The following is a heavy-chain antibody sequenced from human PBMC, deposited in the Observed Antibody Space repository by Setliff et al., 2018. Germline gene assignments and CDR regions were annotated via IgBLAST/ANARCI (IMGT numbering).Heavy chain of an antibody. CDR2: ISPYNGNT. V-gene: IGHV1-18*01. Sequence: ASVKVSCKASGYTFNSYGINWLRQAPGQGLEWLGWISPYNGNTKYAQTVQDRITMATDTSTRTSYMELSSLRSGGTAVYFCARSSDSGYYHQRDAFDIWGQGTRVTVS. CDR3: ARSSDSGYYHQRDAFDI. CDR1: GYTFNSYG. J-gene: IGHJ3*02. D-gene: IGHD3-22*01.